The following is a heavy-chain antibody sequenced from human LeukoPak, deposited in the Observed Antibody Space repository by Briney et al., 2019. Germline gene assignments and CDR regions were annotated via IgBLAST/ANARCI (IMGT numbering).Heavy chain of an antibody. D-gene: IGHD5-18*01. CDR1: GGSFSGYY. Sequence: PSETLSLTCAVYGGSFSGYYWSWIRQPPGKGLEWIGEINHSGSTNYNPSLKSRVTISVDTSKNQFSLKLSSVTAADTAVYYCASRYSYGYSDYWGQGTLVTVSS. CDR3: ASRYSYGYSDY. CDR2: INHSGST. V-gene: IGHV4-34*01. J-gene: IGHJ4*02.